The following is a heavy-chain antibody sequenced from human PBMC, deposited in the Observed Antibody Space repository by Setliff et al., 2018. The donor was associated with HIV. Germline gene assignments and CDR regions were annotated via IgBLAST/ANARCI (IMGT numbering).Heavy chain of an antibody. CDR3: ARVVGIVPGATDYFDY. CDR2: VNPNSGNT. V-gene: IGHV1-8*02. CDR1: NYTLINYG. D-gene: IGHD2-2*01. J-gene: IGHJ4*02. Sequence: ASVKVSCKASNYTLINYGVSWVRQATGQGLEWLGWVNPNSGNTGYAQKFQGRITMTRDTSISTAYMELSSLRSDDTAVYYCARVVGIVPGATDYFDYWGQGTLVTVSS.